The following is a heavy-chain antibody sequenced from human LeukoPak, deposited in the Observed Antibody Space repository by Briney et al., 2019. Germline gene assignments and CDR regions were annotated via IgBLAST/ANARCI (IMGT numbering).Heavy chain of an antibody. J-gene: IGHJ5*02. CDR2: INPSGGST. V-gene: IGHV1-46*01. CDR3: ARVVTAAALRANWFDP. Sequence: ASVKVSXKASGYTFTSYYMHWVRQAPGQGLEWMGIINPSGGSTSYAQKFQGRVTMTRDTSTSTVYMELSSLRSEDTAVYYCARVVTAAALRANWFDPWGQGTLVTVSS. CDR1: GYTFTSYY. D-gene: IGHD6-13*01.